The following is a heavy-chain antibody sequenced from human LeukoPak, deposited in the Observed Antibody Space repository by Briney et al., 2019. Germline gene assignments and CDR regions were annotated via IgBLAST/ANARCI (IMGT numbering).Heavy chain of an antibody. Sequence: ASVKVSCKASGYIFRLFDINWVRQAPGHELDWMGWMNPKSGNAASAQKFQGRVAMTWNTSASTAYMELNSLTSEDTATYFCVRGVGTALNKEAFDIWGQGTVVIVSS. V-gene: IGHV1-8*01. J-gene: IGHJ3*02. CDR3: VRGVGTALNKEAFDI. D-gene: IGHD3-10*01. CDR2: MNPKSGNA. CDR1: GYIFRLFD.